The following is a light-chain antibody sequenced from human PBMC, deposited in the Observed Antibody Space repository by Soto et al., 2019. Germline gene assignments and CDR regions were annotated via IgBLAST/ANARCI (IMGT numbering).Light chain of an antibody. J-gene: IGKJ5*01. CDR3: QQRRT. CDR1: QTVSSY. CDR2: DAS. Sequence: EIVLTQSPATLSLSPGERATLSCRASQTVSSYLAWYQQKPGQAPRLLVYDASDRATGIAASFSGSGSGTDFTLTISSLEPQDFAVYYCQQRRTFGQGTRLEIK. V-gene: IGKV3-11*01.